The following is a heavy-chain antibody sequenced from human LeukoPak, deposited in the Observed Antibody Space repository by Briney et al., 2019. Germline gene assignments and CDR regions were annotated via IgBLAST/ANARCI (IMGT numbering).Heavy chain of an antibody. Sequence: PGGSLRLSCAASGFTFSHTWMTWVRQAPGKGLEWVGQIQSKTDGGTTDYAAPVEGRFTISRDDSKSTLYLQMNSLKTDDTAVYFCATTDYDDYIPDSWGQGTLVTVSS. CDR1: GFTFSHTW. D-gene: IGHD4-17*01. CDR3: ATTDYDDYIPDS. CDR2: IQSKTDGGTT. V-gene: IGHV3-15*01. J-gene: IGHJ4*02.